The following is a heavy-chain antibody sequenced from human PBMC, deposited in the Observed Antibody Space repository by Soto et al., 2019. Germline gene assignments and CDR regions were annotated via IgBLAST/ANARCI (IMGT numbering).Heavy chain of an antibody. CDR2: MSPSSGNT. V-gene: IGHV1-8*02. CDR3: ARGITQGYDY. Sequence: QVQLVQSGAEVEKPGASVKVSCQASGYKFNTYDINWVRQATGQGLEWMGWMSPSSGNTGYAQKFQGRVTMTRDTSVSTAYMELNSLTPDDTAVYYCARGITQGYDYWGQGTPVTVSS. J-gene: IGHJ4*02. CDR1: GYKFNTYD. D-gene: IGHD1-20*01.